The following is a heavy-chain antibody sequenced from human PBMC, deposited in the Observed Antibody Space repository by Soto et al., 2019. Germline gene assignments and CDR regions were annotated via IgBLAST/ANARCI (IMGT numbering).Heavy chain of an antibody. J-gene: IGHJ4*02. Sequence: QVQLQESGPGLVKPSETLSLTCPVSGSSISGYYWHWIRQPPGKGLEWIGYIYYSGSTNYNPSLKSRVTISVDTSKNQFSLKLSSGTAADTAVYYCARASEGSFGYWGQGTLGTVSS. D-gene: IGHD3-10*01. CDR1: GSSISGYY. V-gene: IGHV4-59*01. CDR2: IYYSGST. CDR3: ARASEGSFGY.